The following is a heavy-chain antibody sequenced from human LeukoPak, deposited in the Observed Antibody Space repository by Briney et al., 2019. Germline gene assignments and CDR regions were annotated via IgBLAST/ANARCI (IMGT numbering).Heavy chain of an antibody. CDR2: IYYNGNT. D-gene: IGHD6-19*01. J-gene: IGHJ3*02. CDR1: GGSIGGHTFY. V-gene: IGHV4-39*01. Sequence: SETLSLTCNVSGGSIGGHTFYWDWIRQPPGKGLEWIATIYYNGNTFYSPSLKSRVAISIDMSKSQFSLHLSSVTAADTAIYYCARLTALAGHRGAFDIWGPGTMVTVSS. CDR3: ARLTALAGHRGAFDI.